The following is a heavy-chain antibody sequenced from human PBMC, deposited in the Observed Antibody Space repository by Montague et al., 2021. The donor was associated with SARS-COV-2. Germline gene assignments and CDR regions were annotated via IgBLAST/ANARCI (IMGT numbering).Heavy chain of an antibody. CDR3: TRDRGIAAADNYYYGMDV. J-gene: IGHJ6*02. D-gene: IGHD6-13*01. Sequence: SETLSLTCTVSGDSISSYHYTWIRQPPRPGLELVGRISDSGRTISNPSLTLRVPISVDTSKNQFFLNLRSMVAADTAIYYCTRDRGIAAADNYYYGMDVWGPGTTVTVSS. CDR1: GDSISSYH. CDR2: ISDSGRT. V-gene: IGHV4-59*13.